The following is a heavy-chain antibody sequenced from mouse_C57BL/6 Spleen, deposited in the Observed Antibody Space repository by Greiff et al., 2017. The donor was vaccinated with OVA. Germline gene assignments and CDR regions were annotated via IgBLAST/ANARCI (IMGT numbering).Heavy chain of an antibody. Sequence: EVQGVESGGGLVKPGGSLKLSCAASGFTFSSYAMSWVRQTPEKRLEWVATISDGGSYTYYPDNVKGRFTISRDNAKNNLYLQMSHLKSEDTAMYYCARVYDGDSWFAYWGQGTLVTVSA. J-gene: IGHJ3*01. D-gene: IGHD2-3*01. CDR2: ISDGGSYT. V-gene: IGHV5-4*01. CDR3: ARVYDGDSWFAY. CDR1: GFTFSSYA.